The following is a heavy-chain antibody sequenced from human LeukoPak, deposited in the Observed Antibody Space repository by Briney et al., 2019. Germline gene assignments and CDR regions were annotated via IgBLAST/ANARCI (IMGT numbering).Heavy chain of an antibody. V-gene: IGHV3-15*01. CDR2: IKSKTDGGTT. CDR3: TTPMYDYVWGSYMM. D-gene: IGHD3-16*01. J-gene: IGHJ4*02. CDR1: GFTFSNAW. Sequence: GGSLRLSCAASGFTFSNAWMSWVRQAPGKGLEWVGRIKSKTDGGTTDYAAPVKGRFTISRDDSKNTLYLQMNSLKTGDTAVYYCTTPMYDYVWGSYMMWGQGTLVTVSS.